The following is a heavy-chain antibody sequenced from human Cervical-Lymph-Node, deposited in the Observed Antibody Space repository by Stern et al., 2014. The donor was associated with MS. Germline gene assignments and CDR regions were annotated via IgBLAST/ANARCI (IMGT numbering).Heavy chain of an antibody. CDR1: GYSFTSYW. CDR2: IYPGDSDT. CDR3: ARLGGYEWGDYFDY. D-gene: IGHD5-12*01. J-gene: IGHJ4*02. V-gene: IGHV5-51*01. Sequence: VQLEESGAEVKKPGESLKISCKGSGYSFTSYWIGWVGQMPGKGLEWMGIIYPGDSDTRYSQSFQGPATTSYDKSISTAYLQWSSLKASDTAMYYCARLGGYEWGDYFDYWGQGTLVTVSS.